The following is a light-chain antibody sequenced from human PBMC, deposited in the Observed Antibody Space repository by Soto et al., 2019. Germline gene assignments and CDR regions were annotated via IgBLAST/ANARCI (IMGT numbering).Light chain of an antibody. CDR1: QSISNR. Sequence: DIQMTQSPSTLSASVGDRVTITCRASQSISNRLAWYQQKPGKAPKVVIYDASIMESGVPSRFSGSGSGTEFILTINSLQPEDFATYCCQHYGGMWAFGQGTKVDNK. CDR2: DAS. J-gene: IGKJ1*01. CDR3: QHYGGMWA. V-gene: IGKV1-5*01.